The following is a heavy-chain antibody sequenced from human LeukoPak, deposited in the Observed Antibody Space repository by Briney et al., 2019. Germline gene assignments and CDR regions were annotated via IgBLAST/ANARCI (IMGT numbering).Heavy chain of an antibody. Sequence: ASVKVSCKVSGYTLTELSMHWVRQAPGKGLEWMGGFDPEDGETIYAQKFQGRVTMTEDTSTDTAYMELSSLRSEDTAVYYCATPVYYYDSSGYYDCGQGTLVTVSS. V-gene: IGHV1-24*01. D-gene: IGHD3-22*01. CDR1: GYTLTELS. CDR2: FDPEDGET. J-gene: IGHJ4*02. CDR3: ATPVYYYDSSGYYD.